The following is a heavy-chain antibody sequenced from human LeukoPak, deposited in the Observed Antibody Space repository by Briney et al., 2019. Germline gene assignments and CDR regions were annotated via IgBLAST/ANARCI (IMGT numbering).Heavy chain of an antibody. CDR2: IYYSGST. CDR1: GGSNSSSYYY. J-gene: IGHJ5*02. Sequence: SETLSLTCTVSGGSNSSSYYYWGWIRQPPGKGLEWIGYIYYSGSTNYNPSLKSRVTISVDTSKNQFSLKLSSVTAADTAVYYCARAGTPITMIVVESNWFDPWGQGTLVTVSS. D-gene: IGHD3-22*01. CDR3: ARAGTPITMIVVESNWFDP. V-gene: IGHV4-61*05.